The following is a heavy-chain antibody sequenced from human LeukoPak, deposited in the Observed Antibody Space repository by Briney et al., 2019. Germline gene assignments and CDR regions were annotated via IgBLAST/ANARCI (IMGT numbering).Heavy chain of an antibody. CDR2: ISGSGGST. Sequence: GGSLRLSCAASGFTFSSYAMSWVRQAPGKGLEWVSTISGSGGSTYYADSVKGRFTISRDNSKNTLYLQMNSLRAEDTAVYYCAKERMVRGVTGPLNYWGQGTLVTVSS. D-gene: IGHD3-10*01. J-gene: IGHJ4*02. V-gene: IGHV3-23*01. CDR3: AKERMVRGVTGPLNY. CDR1: GFTFSSYA.